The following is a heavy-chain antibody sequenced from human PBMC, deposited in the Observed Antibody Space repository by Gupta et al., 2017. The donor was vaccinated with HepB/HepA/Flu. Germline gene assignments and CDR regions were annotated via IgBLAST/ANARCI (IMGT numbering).Heavy chain of an antibody. CDR2: IRSSSSYI. CDR1: GLANSSNT. D-gene: IGHD3-16*01. CDR3: ARLGAYYYYMDV. V-gene: IGHV3-21*01. J-gene: IGHJ6*03. Sequence: QLLVSGGGLVKPGGSPRLSWAASGLANSSNTMNWVRQAPGKGLECVSSIRSSSSYIYYADSVKGRFTISRDNAKNSLYRQMTSLRAEDTAVYYCARLGAYYYYMDVWGKGTTVTVSS.